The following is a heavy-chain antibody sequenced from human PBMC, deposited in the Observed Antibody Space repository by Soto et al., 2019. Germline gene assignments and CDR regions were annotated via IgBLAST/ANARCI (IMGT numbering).Heavy chain of an antibody. D-gene: IGHD3-22*01. V-gene: IGHV1-69*13. CDR3: ARAEFGKRVIVADYYYYGMDV. CDR1: GGTFSSYA. J-gene: IGHJ6*02. CDR2: IIPIFGTA. Sequence: EASVKVSCKASGGTFSSYAISWVRQAPGQGLEWMGGIIPIFGTANYAQKFQGRVTITADESTSTAYMELSSLRSEDTAVYYCARAEFGKRVIVADYYYYGMDVWGQGTTVTVSS.